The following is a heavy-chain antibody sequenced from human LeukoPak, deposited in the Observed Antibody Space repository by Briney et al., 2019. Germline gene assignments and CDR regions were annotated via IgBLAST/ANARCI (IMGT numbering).Heavy chain of an antibody. V-gene: IGHV3-7*01. CDR1: GFTFSSYW. Sequence: GGSPRLSCAASGFTFSSYWMTWLRQAPGKGLEWVANIKEDGTEKYYVDSVKGRFTISRDNAKNSLYLQMNSLRAEDTALYYCARDGGYFTYNYWGQGALVTVSS. J-gene: IGHJ4*02. D-gene: IGHD3-16*01. CDR2: IKEDGTEK. CDR3: ARDGGYFTYNY.